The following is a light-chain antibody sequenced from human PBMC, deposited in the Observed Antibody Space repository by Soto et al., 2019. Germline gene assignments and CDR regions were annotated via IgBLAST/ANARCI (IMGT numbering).Light chain of an antibody. CDR2: WAS. CDR1: QRVLYSSNNKNY. J-gene: IGKJ1*01. CDR3: QQYYTTPWT. V-gene: IGKV4-1*01. Sequence: DIVMTQSPDSLAVSLGERATINCKSSQRVLYSSNNKNYLAWYQQKPGQTPKALIYWASTRESGVPDRFSGSGSGTDFTLTISSLQAEDVAVYYCQQYYTTPWTFGQGTKVEIK.